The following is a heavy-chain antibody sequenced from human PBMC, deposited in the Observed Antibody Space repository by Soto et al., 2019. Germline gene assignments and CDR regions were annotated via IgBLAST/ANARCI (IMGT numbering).Heavy chain of an antibody. V-gene: IGHV3-30*18. CDR1: GFTFSSYG. J-gene: IGHJ5*02. Sequence: SGGGVVQPGRSLSLSCAASGFTFSSYGMHWVRQAPGKGLAWVAVISYDGSNKYYADSVKGRFTISRDNSKNTLYLQMNSLRAEYTAVYYCAKDPFKLPVVVVANWFDPWGQGTLVTVSS. CDR2: ISYDGSNK. CDR3: AKDPFKLPVVVVANWFDP. D-gene: IGHD2-15*01.